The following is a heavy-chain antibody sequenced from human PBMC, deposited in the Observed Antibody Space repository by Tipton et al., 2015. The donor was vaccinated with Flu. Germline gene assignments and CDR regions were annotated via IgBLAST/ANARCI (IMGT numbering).Heavy chain of an antibody. J-gene: IGHJ6*02. CDR1: GASISRYY. CDR2: LTNGGST. Sequence: TLSLTCSVSGASISRYYWGWFRQPPGKGPEWIGYLTNGGSTNFHPSLKSRATISVDTSKNQFSLKLSPVTAADTAVYFCARAEGTADYGMDVWGQGTTVTVSS. CDR3: ARAEGTADYGMDV. V-gene: IGHV4-59*08. D-gene: IGHD1-1*01.